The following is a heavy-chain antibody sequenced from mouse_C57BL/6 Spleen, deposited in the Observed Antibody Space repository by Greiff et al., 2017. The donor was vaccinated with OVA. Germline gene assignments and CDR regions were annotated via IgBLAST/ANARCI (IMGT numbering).Heavy chain of an antibody. CDR1: GYTFTDYN. CDR3: ARFTTVVVDWYFDV. Sequence: VQLKQSGPELVKPGASVKMSCKASGYTFTDYNMHWVKQSHGKSLEWIGYINPNNGGTSYNQKFKGKATLTVNKSSSTAYMELRSLTSEDSAVYYCARFTTVVVDWYFDVWGTGTTVTVSS. V-gene: IGHV1-22*01. J-gene: IGHJ1*03. CDR2: INPNNGGT. D-gene: IGHD1-1*01.